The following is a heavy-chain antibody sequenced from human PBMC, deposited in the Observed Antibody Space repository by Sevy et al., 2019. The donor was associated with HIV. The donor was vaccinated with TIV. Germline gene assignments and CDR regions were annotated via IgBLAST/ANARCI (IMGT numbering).Heavy chain of an antibody. CDR3: ALDCSGGCCYSDY. CDR1: GFTFSDYY. D-gene: IGHD2-15*01. V-gene: IGHV3-11*01. J-gene: IGHJ4*02. CDR2: ISSSGSTM. Sequence: GGSLRLSCAASGFTFSDYYMSWIRQAPGKGLEWVSYISSSGSTMYYADSVKGRFTISRDNAKNSLYLQMNSLRAEDTAVYYCALDCSGGCCYSDYWGQGTLVTVSS.